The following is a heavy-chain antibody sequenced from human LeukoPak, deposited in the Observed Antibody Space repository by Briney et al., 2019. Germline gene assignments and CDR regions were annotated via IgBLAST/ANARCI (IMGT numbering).Heavy chain of an antibody. CDR1: GGTFSSYA. Sequence: SVKVSCKASGGTFSSYAISWVRQAPGQGLEWVGRIIPIFGTANYAQKFQGRVTITTDESTSTAYMELSSLRSEDTAVYYCAREVSAAGTHFDYWGQGTLVTVSS. CDR2: IIPIFGTA. J-gene: IGHJ4*02. CDR3: AREVSAAGTHFDY. D-gene: IGHD6-13*01. V-gene: IGHV1-69*05.